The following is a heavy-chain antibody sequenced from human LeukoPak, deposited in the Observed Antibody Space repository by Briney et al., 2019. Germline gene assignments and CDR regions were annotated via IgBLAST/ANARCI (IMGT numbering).Heavy chain of an antibody. V-gene: IGHV3-23*01. CDR1: GFTFSSYA. CDR3: AKDTPRGRDIVVVPAAIYAPGYYYGMDV. Sequence: GGSLRLSCAASGFTFSSYAMSWVRQAPGKGLEWVSAISGSGGSTYYADSVKGRFTISRDNSKNTLYLQMNSLRAEDTAVYYCAKDTPRGRDIVVVPAAIYAPGYYYGMDVWGQGTTVTVSS. D-gene: IGHD2-2*01. J-gene: IGHJ6*02. CDR2: ISGSGGST.